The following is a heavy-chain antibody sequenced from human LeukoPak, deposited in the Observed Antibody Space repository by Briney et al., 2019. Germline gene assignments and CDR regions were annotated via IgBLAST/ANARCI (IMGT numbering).Heavy chain of an antibody. J-gene: IGHJ4*02. Sequence: PGGSLRLSCAASGFTFSTYSMNWVRQAPGKGLEWVSSISSSSSYIYYADSVKGRFTISRDNAKNSLYLQMNSLRAEDTAVYYCARGHYDILTAYHYWGRGTLVTVSS. CDR3: ARGHYDILTAYHY. CDR2: ISSSSSYI. V-gene: IGHV3-21*01. D-gene: IGHD3-9*01. CDR1: GFTFSTYS.